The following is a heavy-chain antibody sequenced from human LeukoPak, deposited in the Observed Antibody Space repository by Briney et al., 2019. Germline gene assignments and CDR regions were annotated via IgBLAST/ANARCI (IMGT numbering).Heavy chain of an antibody. J-gene: IGHJ5*02. Sequence: GGSLRLSCAASGFTFSSYGMHWVRQAPGKGLEWVAVISYDGSNKYYADSVKGRFTISRDNSKSTLYLQMSSLRAEDTAVYYCAKDYYGSGSLMSNWFDPWGQGTLVTVSS. CDR3: AKDYYGSGSLMSNWFDP. CDR2: ISYDGSNK. CDR1: GFTFSSYG. D-gene: IGHD3-10*01. V-gene: IGHV3-30*18.